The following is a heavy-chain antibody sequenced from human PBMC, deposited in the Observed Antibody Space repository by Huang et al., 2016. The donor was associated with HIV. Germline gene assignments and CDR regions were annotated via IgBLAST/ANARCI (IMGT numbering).Heavy chain of an antibody. CDR3: ARAPATHSVFFY. CDR2: IYYSGIS. Sequence: QVQLQESGPGLVKPSQTLSLTCTVVGDSIRSGGYYWTWIRQSPAKGLEWIGYIYYSGISDYNPSLKSRVYISMDAFKNRVSLKLKSVTVADTAVYYCARAPATHSVFFYWGQGTLVTVSA. CDR1: GDSIRSGGYY. V-gene: IGHV4-30-4*08. J-gene: IGHJ4*02. D-gene: IGHD3-3*01.